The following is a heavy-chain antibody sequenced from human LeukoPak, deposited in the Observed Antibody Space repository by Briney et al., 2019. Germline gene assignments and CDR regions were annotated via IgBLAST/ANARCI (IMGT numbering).Heavy chain of an antibody. J-gene: IGHJ6*03. CDR2: ISAYNGNT. V-gene: IGHV1-18*01. Sequence: GASVKVSCKASDYTFTSYGISWVRQAPGQGLEWMGWISAYNGNTNYAQKHQGRVTMTTDTSTSTAYMELRSLRSDDTAVYYCASVNYYDSSGYYHVYYMDVWGKGTTVTVSS. CDR1: DYTFTSYG. D-gene: IGHD3-22*01. CDR3: ASVNYYDSSGYYHVYYMDV.